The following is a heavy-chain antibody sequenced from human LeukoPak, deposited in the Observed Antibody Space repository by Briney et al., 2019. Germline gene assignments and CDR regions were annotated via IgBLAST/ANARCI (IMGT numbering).Heavy chain of an antibody. CDR2: IFHSGTT. CDR1: GGSIDKTNW. J-gene: IGHJ5*02. CDR3: ARGVSSQSAAAGYSWFDP. V-gene: IGHV4-4*02. Sequence: SENLSLTCAVSGGSIDKTNWWSWVRQPPGKGLEGIGEIFHSGTTNYNPSLKSRFTISVDKSNNQFSLKLTSLTAADTAVYYCARGVSSQSAAAGYSWFDPWGQGTLVTVSS. D-gene: IGHD6-13*01.